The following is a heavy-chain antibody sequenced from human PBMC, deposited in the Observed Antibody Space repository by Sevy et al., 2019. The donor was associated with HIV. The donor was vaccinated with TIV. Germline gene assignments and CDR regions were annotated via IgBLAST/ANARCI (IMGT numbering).Heavy chain of an antibody. CDR1: GFTFSRYW. D-gene: IGHD4-17*01. V-gene: IGHV3-7*01. Sequence: GGSLRLSCAASGFTFSRYWMTWVRQAPGKGPEWVANIKYDGSERYYVDSVKGRFTISRDNARNSLYLQMTSLRVDDTAVYYCARDRDYGDRHYYCYYGMDVWGQGTTVTVSS. J-gene: IGHJ6*02. CDR3: ARDRDYGDRHYYCYYGMDV. CDR2: IKYDGSER.